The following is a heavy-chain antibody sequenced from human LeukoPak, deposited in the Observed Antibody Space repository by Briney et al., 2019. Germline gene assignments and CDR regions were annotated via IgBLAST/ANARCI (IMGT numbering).Heavy chain of an antibody. D-gene: IGHD3-22*01. CDR2: IYTSGST. CDR1: GGSISSGGYY. J-gene: IGHJ3*02. V-gene: IGHV4-61*02. Sequence: SETLSLTCTVSGGSISSGGYYWSWIRQPAGKGLEWIGRIYTSGSTNYNPSLKSRVTISVDTSKNQFSLKLSSVTATDTAVYYCAREGYYDSSGYYTAFDIWGQGTMVTVSS. CDR3: AREGYYDSSGYYTAFDI.